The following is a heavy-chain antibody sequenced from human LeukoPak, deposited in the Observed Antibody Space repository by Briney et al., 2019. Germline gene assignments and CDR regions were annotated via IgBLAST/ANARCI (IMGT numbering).Heavy chain of an antibody. CDR2: LSGSGGVT. CDR1: GFTFSNYA. D-gene: IGHD2-21*02. CDR3: AKDMGGPAYCGGDCYSRFFQH. V-gene: IGHV3-23*01. J-gene: IGHJ1*01. Sequence: GGSLRLSCAVSGFTFSNYAMSWVRQVPGKGLDWVSALSGSGGVTYYTDSVKGRFTVSRDNSKNTLYLQMDSLRAEDTAVYYCAKDMGGPAYCGGDCYSRFFQHWGQGTLVTVS.